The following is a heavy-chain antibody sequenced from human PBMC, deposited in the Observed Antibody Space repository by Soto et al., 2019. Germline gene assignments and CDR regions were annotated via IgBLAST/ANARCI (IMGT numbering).Heavy chain of an antibody. D-gene: IGHD1-1*01. J-gene: IGHJ4*02. V-gene: IGHV1-8*01. CDR3: ARRAETNGWNGFGADKYYFDF. CDR2: MNPSTGNS. Sequence: QVQLVQSGAEVRKPGASVKVSCEASGYTFTSYDIYWVRQATGQGLEWMGWMNPSTGNSGYAQKVQGRVNMTSDTSISTAHMERSSLRSEDTAVYYCARRAETNGWNGFGADKYYFDFWGQGTLVTVSS. CDR1: GYTFTSYD.